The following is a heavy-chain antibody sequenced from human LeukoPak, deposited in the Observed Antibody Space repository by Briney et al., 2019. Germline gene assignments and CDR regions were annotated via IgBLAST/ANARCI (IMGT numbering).Heavy chain of an antibody. J-gene: IGHJ4*02. CDR3: ARAMVRGLSNPFDY. CDR1: GYTFTNSY. Sequence: ASVKVSCKASGYTFTNSYVHWVRQAPGQGLEWMGMINPSGGSISYAQSFRGGVTMTRDTSTTTVYMELSSLRSEDTAIYYCARAMVRGLSNPFDYWGQGTLVTVSS. V-gene: IGHV1-46*01. D-gene: IGHD3-10*01. CDR2: INPSGGSI.